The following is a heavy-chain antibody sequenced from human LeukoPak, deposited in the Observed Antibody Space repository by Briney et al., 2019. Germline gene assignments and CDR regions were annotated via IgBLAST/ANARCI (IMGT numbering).Heavy chain of an antibody. CDR3: ARDSSSVGMDV. CDR1: GFTFSSYS. V-gene: IGHV3-21*01. Sequence: GGSLRLSCAASGFTFSSYSMNWVRQAPGKGLEWVSSISSSSSYIYYADSVKGRFTISRDNAKNSLYLQMNSLRAEDTAVYYCARDSSSVGMDVWGQGTTVTVSS. J-gene: IGHJ6*02. D-gene: IGHD6-19*01. CDR2: ISSSSSYI.